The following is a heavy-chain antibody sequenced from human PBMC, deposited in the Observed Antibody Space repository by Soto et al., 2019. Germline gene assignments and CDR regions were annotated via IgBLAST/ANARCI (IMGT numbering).Heavy chain of an antibody. CDR1: GYTFTSYD. V-gene: IGHV1-8*01. J-gene: IGHJ6*03. D-gene: IGHD3-16*01. Sequence: ASVKVSCKASGYTFTSYDINWVRQATGQGLEWMGWMNPNSGNTGYAQKFQGRVTMTRNTSISTAYMELSSLRSEDTAVYYCATAWAGGSHFYYYYYYMDVWGKGTTVTVSS. CDR2: MNPNSGNT. CDR3: ATAWAGGSHFYYYYYYMDV.